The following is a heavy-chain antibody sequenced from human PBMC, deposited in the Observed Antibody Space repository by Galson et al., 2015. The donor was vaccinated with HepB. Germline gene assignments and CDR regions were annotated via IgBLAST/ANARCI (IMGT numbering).Heavy chain of an antibody. J-gene: IGHJ4*02. CDR3: AKDSGGAAEY. D-gene: IGHD2-15*01. V-gene: IGHV3-30*18. CDR2: ISYDGSNK. CDR1: GFTFSSYG. Sequence: SLRLSCAASGFTFSSYGMHWVRQAPGKGLEWVAVISYDGSNKYYADSVKGRFTISRDNSKNTLYLQMNSLRAEDTAVYYCAKDSGGAAEYWGQGTLVTVSS.